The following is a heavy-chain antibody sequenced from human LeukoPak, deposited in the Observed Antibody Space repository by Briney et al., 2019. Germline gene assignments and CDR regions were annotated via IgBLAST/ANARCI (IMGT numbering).Heavy chain of an antibody. V-gene: IGHV4-4*02. D-gene: IGHD5/OR15-5a*01. CDR3: ARLRNTPYSTIRSPFDY. Sequence: SGTLSLTCAVSGGSISSSNWWSWVRQPPGKGLEWIGEIYHSGSTNYNPSLKSRVTISVDKSKNQFSLKLSSVTAADTAVYYCARLRNTPYSTIRSPFDYWGQGTLVTVSS. CDR2: IYHSGST. CDR1: GGSISSSNW. J-gene: IGHJ4*02.